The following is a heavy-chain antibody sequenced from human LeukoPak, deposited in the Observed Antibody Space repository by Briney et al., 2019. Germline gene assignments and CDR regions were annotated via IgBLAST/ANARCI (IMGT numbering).Heavy chain of an antibody. J-gene: IGHJ6*02. CDR1: GVTFITYA. CDR2: VSYDGSNK. V-gene: IGHV3-30-3*01. CDR3: ARDSYGMDV. Sequence: GGSLRLSCAASGVTFITYAMHWVRQAPGRGLEWVAFVSYDGSNKYYADSVKGRFTISRDNSKNTLCLQMSSLRPEDAAVYYCARDSYGMDVWGQGTTVTVSS.